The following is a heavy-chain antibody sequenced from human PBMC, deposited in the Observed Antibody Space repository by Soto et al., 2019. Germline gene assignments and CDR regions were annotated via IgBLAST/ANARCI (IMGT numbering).Heavy chain of an antibody. CDR2: ISAYNGNT. J-gene: IGHJ3*02. CDR1: GYTFTSYG. D-gene: IGHD3-3*01. Sequence: QVQLVQSGAEVKKPGASVKVSCKASGYTFTSYGISWVRQAPGQGLEWMGWISAYNGNTNYAQKLQGRVTMTTDTSTSTAYMELRSLRSDDTAVYFCARGNTIFGVVRGNDAFDIWGQGTMVTVSS. CDR3: ARGNTIFGVVRGNDAFDI. V-gene: IGHV1-18*01.